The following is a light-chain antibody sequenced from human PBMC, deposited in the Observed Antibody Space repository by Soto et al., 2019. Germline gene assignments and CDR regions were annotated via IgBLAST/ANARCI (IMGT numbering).Light chain of an antibody. CDR2: LNN. Sequence: QAVVTQPPSASGTPGQRVTISCSGSTSNIGSDTVNWYQQLPGTAPKLLIYLNNQRPSGVPDRFSGSKSGTSASLAISGLQSEDEADYYCAAWDDSLNGVVFGGGTKVTVL. CDR3: AAWDDSLNGVV. CDR1: TSNIGSDT. J-gene: IGLJ2*01. V-gene: IGLV1-44*01.